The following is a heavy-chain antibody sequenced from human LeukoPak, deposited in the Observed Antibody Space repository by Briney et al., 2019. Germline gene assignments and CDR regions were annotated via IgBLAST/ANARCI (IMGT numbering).Heavy chain of an antibody. Sequence: GGSLRLSCAASGFTFSSYSKNWVRQAPGKGLEWVSSISSSSSYIYYADSVKGRFTISRDNAKNSLYLQMNSLRAEDTAVYYCAGYDFWSGYFDYWGQGTLVTVSS. CDR3: AGYDFWSGYFDY. CDR1: GFTFSSYS. V-gene: IGHV3-21*01. J-gene: IGHJ4*02. D-gene: IGHD3-3*01. CDR2: ISSSSSYI.